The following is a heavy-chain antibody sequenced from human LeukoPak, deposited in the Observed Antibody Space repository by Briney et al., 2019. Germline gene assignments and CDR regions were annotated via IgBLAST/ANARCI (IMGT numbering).Heavy chain of an antibody. CDR3: ARGVMRDYVWGSYRYVLDYFDY. CDR2: ISAYNGNT. J-gene: IGHJ4*02. CDR1: GGTFSSYG. V-gene: IGHV1-18*01. D-gene: IGHD3-16*02. Sequence: ASVKVSCKASGGTFSSYGISWVRQAPGQGLEWMGWISAYNGNTNYAQKPQGRVTMTTDTSTSTAYMELRSLRPDDTAVYYCARGVMRDYVWGSYRYVLDYFDYWGQGTLVTVSS.